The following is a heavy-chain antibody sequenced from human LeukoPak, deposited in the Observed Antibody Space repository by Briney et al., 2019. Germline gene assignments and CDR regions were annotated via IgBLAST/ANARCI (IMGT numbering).Heavy chain of an antibody. CDR1: GGTISRSSYY. J-gene: IGHJ2*01. CDR3: ARRDNTWFFDL. V-gene: IGHV4-39*01. Sequence: SETLSLTCTVSGGTISRSSYYWGWIRQPTGKGLEWIGSIFYSGSTPYNPSLKSRVTISVDTSKNQFSLKLSSVTAADTAVYYCARRDNTWFFDLWGRGTLVTVSS. CDR2: IFYSGST. D-gene: IGHD1-1*01.